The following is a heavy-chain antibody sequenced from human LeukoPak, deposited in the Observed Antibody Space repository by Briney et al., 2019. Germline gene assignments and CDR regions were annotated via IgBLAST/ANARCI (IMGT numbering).Heavy chain of an antibody. CDR3: AREERGRAAVTGIRWYAFDV. D-gene: IGHD2-21*02. CDR2: IYYSGST. Sequence: SQTLSLTCSVSGGSVSSGDSYWSWIRRPPGKGLEWVGYIYYSGSTYYNPSLKSRVTILVDMSENQVSLHLSSVTAADTAVYFCAREERGRAAVTGIRWYAFDVWGQGTRVTVSS. J-gene: IGHJ3*01. CDR1: GGSVSSGDSY. V-gene: IGHV4-30-4*01.